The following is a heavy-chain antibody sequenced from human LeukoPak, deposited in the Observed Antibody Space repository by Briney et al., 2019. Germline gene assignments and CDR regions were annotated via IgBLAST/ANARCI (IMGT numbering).Heavy chain of an antibody. CDR1: GGSISSYY. J-gene: IGHJ4*02. Sequence: SETLSLTCTVSGGSISSYYWSWIRQPPGKGLEWIGYIYYSGSTNYNPSLKSRVTISVDTSKNQFSLKLSSVTAADTAVYYCARVSVMVRGVIIDYWDQGTLVTVSS. V-gene: IGHV4-59*01. CDR2: IYYSGST. D-gene: IGHD3-10*01. CDR3: ARVSVMVRGVIIDY.